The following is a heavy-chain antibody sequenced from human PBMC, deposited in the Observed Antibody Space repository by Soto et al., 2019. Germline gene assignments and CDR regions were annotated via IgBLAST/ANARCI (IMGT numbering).Heavy chain of an antibody. D-gene: IGHD1-1*01. CDR2: IYPSVSS. CDR3: AREKVGTTFFDN. Sequence: SETLSLTCSVSGFAISRGYYWSWVRQPPGKGLEWIGSIYPSVSSYHNPSLATRLRLSIDTSKNQFTLNLTSVTAADTALYFCAREKVGTTFFDNWGQGIQVTVS. CDR1: GFAISRGYY. J-gene: IGHJ4*02. V-gene: IGHV4-38-2*02.